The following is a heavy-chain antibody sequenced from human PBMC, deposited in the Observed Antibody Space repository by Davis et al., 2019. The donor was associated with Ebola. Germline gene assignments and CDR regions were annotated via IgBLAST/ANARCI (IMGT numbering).Heavy chain of an antibody. CDR1: GGSVSSGSYY. CDR2: IYYGGST. J-gene: IGHJ2*01. Sequence: SETLSLTCTVSGGSVSSGSYYWSWIRQPPGKGLEWIGSIYYGGSTYYNPSLKSRVTISVDTSKNQFSLKLNSATAADTAVYYCARLEQWLVPWYFDLWGRGTLVTVSS. V-gene: IGHV4-39*01. D-gene: IGHD6-19*01. CDR3: ARLEQWLVPWYFDL.